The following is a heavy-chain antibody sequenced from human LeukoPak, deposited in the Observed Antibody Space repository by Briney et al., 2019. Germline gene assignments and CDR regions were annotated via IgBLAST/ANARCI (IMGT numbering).Heavy chain of an antibody. CDR1: GFTFNRHG. CDR2: LRGVGTDT. V-gene: IGHV3-23*01. CDR3: AASRVYSGWYFDY. Sequence: GTSLRLSCVASGFTFNRHGLHWVRQAPGKGLEWVSSLRGVGTDTYYADSVKGRFTVSSEISKNTFYLQMSSLRAEDTAVYYCAASRVYSGWYFDYWGQGTRATVSS. D-gene: IGHD6-19*01. J-gene: IGHJ4*02.